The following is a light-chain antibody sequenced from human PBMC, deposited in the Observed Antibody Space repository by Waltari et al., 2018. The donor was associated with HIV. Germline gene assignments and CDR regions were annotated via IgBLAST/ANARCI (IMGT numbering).Light chain of an antibody. J-gene: IGKJ2*01. CDR3: QQTYTTPYT. CDR2: EAS. V-gene: IGKV1-39*01. CDR1: QSISTY. Sequence: DIQMTQSPSSLSASVGDRVTITCRASQSISTYLNWYQQKPGKAPKLLIYEASSLQSGVPSRFSGSGSGTDFTLTISGLQPEDFAIYYCQQTYTTPYTFGQGTKLEI.